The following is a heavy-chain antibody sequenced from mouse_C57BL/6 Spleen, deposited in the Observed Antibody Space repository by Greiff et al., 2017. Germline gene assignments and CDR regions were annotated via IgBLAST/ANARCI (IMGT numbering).Heavy chain of an antibody. CDR2: IYPRVGST. CDR1: GYTFTSYD. V-gene: IGHV1-85*01. D-gene: IGHD2-4*01. CDR3: AREGYDYDGYDAMDY. Sequence: QVQLQQSGPELVKPGASVKLSCKASGYTFTSYDINWVKQRPGLGLEWIGWIYPRVGSTKYNEKFKGKDTLTVDTSSSTAYMELHSLTSENSAVYFCAREGYDYDGYDAMDYWGQGTSVTVSS. J-gene: IGHJ4*01.